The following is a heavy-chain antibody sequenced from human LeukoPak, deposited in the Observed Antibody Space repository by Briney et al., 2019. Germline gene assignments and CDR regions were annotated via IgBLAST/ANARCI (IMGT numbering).Heavy chain of an antibody. CDR1: GFTFTSYA. J-gene: IGHJ5*02. D-gene: IGHD3-22*01. V-gene: IGHV3-23*01. CDR3: ARGLVDVHDSSGYYSNWFDP. CDR2: ISGSGANT. Sequence: GGSLRLSCAASGFTFTSYAMTWVRQAPAKGLDWVSAISGSGANTYYADSVKGRFTISRDNSKNTVYVQMNSLRVEDTAVYYCARGLVDVHDSSGYYSNWFDPWGQGTLVTVSS.